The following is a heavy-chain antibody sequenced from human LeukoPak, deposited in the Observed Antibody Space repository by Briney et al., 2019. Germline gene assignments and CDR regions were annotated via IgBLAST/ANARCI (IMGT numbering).Heavy chain of an antibody. J-gene: IGHJ4*02. D-gene: IGHD3-3*01. V-gene: IGHV4-39*01. CDR3: ARHMSWSRPLDY. CDR1: GGSISSSSYY. Sequence: SETLSLTCTVSGGSISSSSYYWGWIRQPPGKGLEWIGSIYYSGSTYHNPSLKSRVTISVDTSKNQFSLKLSSVTAADTAVYYCARHMSWSRPLDYWGQGTLVTVSS. CDR2: IYYSGST.